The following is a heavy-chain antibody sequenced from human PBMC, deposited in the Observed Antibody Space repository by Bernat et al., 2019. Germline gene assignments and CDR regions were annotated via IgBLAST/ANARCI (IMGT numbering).Heavy chain of an antibody. CDR2: IIPIFGTA. J-gene: IGHJ3*02. CDR1: GGTFSSYA. Sequence: QVQLVQSGAVVKKPGSSVKVSCKASGGTFSSYAISWVRQAPGQGLEWMGGIIPIFGTANYEPKFQGRVTITADESTSTAYMELSSLRSEDTAVYYCARGGYYYDSSGYYPRDAFDIWGQGTMVTVSS. V-gene: IGHV1-69*12. D-gene: IGHD3-22*01. CDR3: ARGGYYYDSSGYYPRDAFDI.